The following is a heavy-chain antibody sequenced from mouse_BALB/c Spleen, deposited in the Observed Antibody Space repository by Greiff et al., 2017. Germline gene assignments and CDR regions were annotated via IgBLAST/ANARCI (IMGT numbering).Heavy chain of an antibody. V-gene: IGHV3-2*02. CDR2: ISYSGST. CDR1: GYSITSDYA. J-gene: IGHJ4*01. D-gene: IGHD2-1*01. Sequence: VQLQQSGPGLVKPSQSLSLTCTVTGYSITSDYAWNWIRQFPGNKLEWMGYISYSGSTSYNPSLKSRISITRDTSKNQFFLQLNSVTTEDTATYYCARFGNPAMDYWGQGTSVTVSS. CDR3: ARFGNPAMDY.